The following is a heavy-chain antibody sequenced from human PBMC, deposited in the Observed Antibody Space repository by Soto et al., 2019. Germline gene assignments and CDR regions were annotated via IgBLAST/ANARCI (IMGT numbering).Heavy chain of an antibody. D-gene: IGHD2-21*02. J-gene: IGHJ3*02. CDR1: GYTFTSYY. V-gene: IGHV1-46*01. Sequence: ASVKVSCKASGYTFTSYYMHWVRQAPGQGLEWMGIINPSGGSTSYAQKFQGRVTMTRDTSTSTVYMELSSLRSEDTAVYYCARDTPQDGGNSPVRKPGDAFDIWGQGTMVTVSS. CDR2: INPSGGST. CDR3: ARDTPQDGGNSPVRKPGDAFDI.